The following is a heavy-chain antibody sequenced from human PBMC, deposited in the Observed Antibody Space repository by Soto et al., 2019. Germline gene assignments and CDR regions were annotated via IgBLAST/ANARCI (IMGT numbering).Heavy chain of an antibody. CDR3: VKDSNRLRGSNALDSYGFFRAPAVFDY. V-gene: IGHV3-64D*08. J-gene: IGHJ4*02. D-gene: IGHD5-18*01. Sequence: HPGGSLRLSCSASGFTFSSYAMHWVRQAPGKGLEYVSAISSNGGSTYYADSVKGRFTISRDNSKNTLYLQMSSLRAEDTAVYYCVKDSNRLRGSNALDSYGFFRAPAVFDYWGQGTLVTVSS. CDR2: ISSNGGST. CDR1: GFTFSSYA.